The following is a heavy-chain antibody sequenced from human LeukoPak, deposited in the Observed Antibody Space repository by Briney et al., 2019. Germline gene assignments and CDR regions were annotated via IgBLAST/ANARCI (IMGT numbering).Heavy chain of an antibody. CDR3: ARLHPSIFGVVRLVNWFDP. CDR1: GGSISSSSYY. Sequence: SETLSLTCTVSGGSISSSSYYWGWIRQPPGKGLEWIGSIYYSGSTYYNPSLKSRVTISVDTSKNQFSLKVSSVTAADTAVYYCARLHPSIFGVVRLVNWFDPWGQGTLVIVSS. V-gene: IGHV4-39*01. J-gene: IGHJ5*02. D-gene: IGHD3-3*01. CDR2: IYYSGST.